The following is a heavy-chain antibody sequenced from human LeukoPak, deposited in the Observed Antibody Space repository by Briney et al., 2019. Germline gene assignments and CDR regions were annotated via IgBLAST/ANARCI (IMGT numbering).Heavy chain of an antibody. CDR3: ARIEWERLGRAFGI. CDR2: IYSAGAT. Sequence: GGSLRLSCAASGFTVSDNYMTWVRQAPGKGLEWVSSIYSAGATHYAESAKGRFTISRDNSKNTLYLQMNSLRAEDMAVYYCARIEWERLGRAFGIWGQGTMVTVSS. D-gene: IGHD1-26*01. CDR1: GFTVSDNY. J-gene: IGHJ3*02. V-gene: IGHV3-53*01.